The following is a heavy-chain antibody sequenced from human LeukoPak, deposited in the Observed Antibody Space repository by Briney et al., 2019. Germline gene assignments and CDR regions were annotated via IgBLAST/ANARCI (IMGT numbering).Heavy chain of an antibody. J-gene: IGHJ4*02. V-gene: IGHV3-23*01. CDR1: GFTFSSYA. CDR3: AREKYSTGWLDY. Sequence: GGSLRLSCAASGFTFSSYAMSWVRQAPGKGLEWVSTISGNGGRTYYADSVKGRFTISRDNSKNTLYLQMNSLRAEDTAVYYCAREKYSTGWLDYWGQGTLVTVSS. CDR2: ISGNGGRT. D-gene: IGHD6-19*01.